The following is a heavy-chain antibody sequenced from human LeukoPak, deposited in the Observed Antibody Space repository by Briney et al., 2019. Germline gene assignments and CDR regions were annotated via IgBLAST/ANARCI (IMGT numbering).Heavy chain of an antibody. V-gene: IGHV3-48*03. D-gene: IGHD6-19*01. CDR3: AGHEQWVVQRDDY. CDR2: ISSSGSII. CDR1: GSTFSSYE. J-gene: IGHJ4*02. Sequence: PGGSLRLSCAASGSTFSSYEVNWVRQAPGKGLEWVSYISSSGSIIHYADSVKGRFTISRDNAKNSLYLQMNSLRADDTAVYYCAGHEQWVVQRDDYWGQGTLVTVSS.